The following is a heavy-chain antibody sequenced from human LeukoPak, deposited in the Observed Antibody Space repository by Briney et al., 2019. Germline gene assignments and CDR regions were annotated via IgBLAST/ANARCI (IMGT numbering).Heavy chain of an antibody. V-gene: IGHV3-9*01. CDR2: ISWNSGSI. Sequence: GRSLRLSCAASGFTFDDYAMHWVRQAPGKGLEWVSGISWNSGSIGYADSVKGRFTISRDNAKNSLYLQMNSLRAEDTALYYCAKVLFSEDAFDIWGQGTMVTVSS. CDR1: GFTFDDYA. J-gene: IGHJ3*02. D-gene: IGHD3-10*02. CDR3: AKVLFSEDAFDI.